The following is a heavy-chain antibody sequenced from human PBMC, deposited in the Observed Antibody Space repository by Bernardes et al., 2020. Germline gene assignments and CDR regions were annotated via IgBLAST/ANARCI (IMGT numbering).Heavy chain of an antibody. V-gene: IGHV4-34*01. J-gene: IGHJ3*02. CDR2: INHRGST. CDR3: ARGASTSNDFWSASPRPFDI. D-gene: IGHD3-3*01. CDR1: GGSFSGYY. Sequence: SETLSLTCEVYGGSFSGYYWGWIRQPPGKGLEWIGEINHRGSTNYNPSLKSPVTISLDTSKNQFSLKLISVTAADTAVYYCARGASTSNDFWSASPRPFDIWGQGTMVTVSS.